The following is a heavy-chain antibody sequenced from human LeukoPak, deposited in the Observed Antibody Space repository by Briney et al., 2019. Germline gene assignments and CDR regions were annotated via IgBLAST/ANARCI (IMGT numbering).Heavy chain of an antibody. CDR2: ISAYNGNT. CDR3: ARDTIAAAGTGWFDP. V-gene: IGHV1-18*01. CDR1: GYTFTSYG. J-gene: IGHJ5*02. D-gene: IGHD6-13*01. Sequence: ASVKVSCKASGYTFTSYGISWVRQAPGQGLAWMGWISAYNGNTNYAQKLQGRVTMTTDTSTSTAYMELRSLRSDDTAVYYCARDTIAAAGTGWFDPWGQGTLVTVSS.